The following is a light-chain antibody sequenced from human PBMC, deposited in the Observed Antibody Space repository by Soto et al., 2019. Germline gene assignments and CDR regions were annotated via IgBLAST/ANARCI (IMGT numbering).Light chain of an antibody. CDR2: GES. J-gene: IGKJ4*01. V-gene: IGKV3-20*01. CDR1: QSVSSSY. CDR3: QQYGSSPLT. Sequence: EIVLTQSPGTLSLSPGERASLSCRASQSVSSSYLAWYQQKPGQAPRLLIYGESSRATGIPDRFSGSGSGTDFNLTISSLEPEDFAVYYCQQYGSSPLTCGGGTKVDIK.